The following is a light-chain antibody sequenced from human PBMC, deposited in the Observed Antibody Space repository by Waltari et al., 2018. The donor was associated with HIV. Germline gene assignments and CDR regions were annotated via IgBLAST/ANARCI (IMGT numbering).Light chain of an antibody. J-gene: IGKJ1*01. CDR3: QQRRTWPQT. Sequence: DIVLTQSPATLSLSPGERATLSCRASQSVNGYLAWYQQKVGQAPRLLIYDVSNRATGIPARFSGSGSGTDFTLTISSLEPEDFAVYYCQQRRTWPQTFGQGTKVEIK. CDR1: QSVNGY. CDR2: DVS. V-gene: IGKV3-11*01.